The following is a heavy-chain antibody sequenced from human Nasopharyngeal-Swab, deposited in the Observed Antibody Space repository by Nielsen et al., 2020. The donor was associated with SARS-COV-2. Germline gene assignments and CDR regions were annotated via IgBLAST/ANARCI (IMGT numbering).Heavy chain of an antibody. CDR2: IYYSGST. D-gene: IGHD6-6*01. CDR1: GGSISSSSYY. J-gene: IGHJ6*02. CDR3: ARGTIEYRSLFYYDYYGMDV. Sequence: SETLSLTCTVSGGSISSSSYYWGWIRQPPGKGLEWIGSIYYSGSTYYNPSLKSRVTISIDTSKNQFSLKLSSVTAADTAVYYCARGTIEYRSLFYYDYYGMDVWGQGTTVTVSS. V-gene: IGHV4-39*01.